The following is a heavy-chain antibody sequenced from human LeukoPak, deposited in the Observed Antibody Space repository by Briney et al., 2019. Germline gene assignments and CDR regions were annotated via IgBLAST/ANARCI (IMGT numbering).Heavy chain of an antibody. CDR1: GGSVISGHYY. J-gene: IGHJ4*02. CDR3: ATYYYGSGSAKYYFDY. V-gene: IGHV4-61*03. Sequence: SETLSLTCTVSGGSVISGHYYWSWIRQPPGKGLEWIGYIYYSGSTNYNPSLKSRVTISVDTSKNHFSLKLNSVTTADTAVYYCATYYYGSGSAKYYFDYWGQGTLVTVSS. D-gene: IGHD3-10*01. CDR2: IYYSGST.